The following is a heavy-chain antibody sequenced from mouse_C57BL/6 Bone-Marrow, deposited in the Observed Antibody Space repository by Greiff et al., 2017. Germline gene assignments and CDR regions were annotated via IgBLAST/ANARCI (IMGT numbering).Heavy chain of an antibody. CDR2: INYDGSST. CDR3: ARGSNWDGDWYFDV. J-gene: IGHJ1*03. V-gene: IGHV5-16*01. D-gene: IGHD4-1*01. CDR1: GFTFSDYY. Sequence: VKLVESEGGLVQPGSSMKLSCTASGFTFSDYYMAWVRQVPEKGLEWVANINYDGSSTYYLDSLKSRFIISRDNAKNILYLQMSSLKSEDTATYYCARGSNWDGDWYFDVWGTGTTVTVSS.